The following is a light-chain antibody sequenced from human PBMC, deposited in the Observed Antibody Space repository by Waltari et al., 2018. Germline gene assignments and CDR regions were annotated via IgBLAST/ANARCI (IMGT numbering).Light chain of an antibody. CDR3: QQYHSSPPT. CDR2: SAS. J-gene: IGKJ4*01. Sequence: IRITQSPSSVSASRGDRVPISCRANQDIGGYLAWYQQTPGKAPNLLIYSASTLQNGVPSRFVGGGSRTNFTLTITCVQAEDFAIYFRQQYHSSPPTFGGGT. CDR1: QDIGGY. V-gene: IGKV1-8*01.